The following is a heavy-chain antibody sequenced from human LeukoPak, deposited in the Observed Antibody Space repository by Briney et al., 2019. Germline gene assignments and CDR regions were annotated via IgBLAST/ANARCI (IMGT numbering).Heavy chain of an antibody. D-gene: IGHD2-21*01. J-gene: IGHJ3*02. CDR3: ASFGLAIGTNSFGACDI. V-gene: IGHV4-34*01. CDR2: INHSGST. Sequence: PSETLSLTCAVYGGSFSGYYWSWIRQPPGNGLEWIGEINHSGSTNYNPSLKSRVTISVDTSKNQFSLKLSSVTAADTAVYYCASFGLAIGTNSFGACDIWGQGKMVTVSS. CDR1: GGSFSGYY.